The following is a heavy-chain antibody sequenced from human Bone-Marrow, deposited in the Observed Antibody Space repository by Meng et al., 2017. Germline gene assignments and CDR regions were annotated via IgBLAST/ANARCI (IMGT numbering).Heavy chain of an antibody. D-gene: IGHD3-22*01. J-gene: IGHJ4*02. CDR1: GYTFTSYG. CDR3: ARDPHYYDSSGYFPFDY. V-gene: IGHV1-18*01. CDR2: ISAYNGNT. Sequence: VQLVRSGAEVKKPGAPVKVSCKASGYTFTSYGISWVRQAPGQGFEWMGWISAYNGNTNYAQKLQGRVTMTTDTSTSTAYMELRSLRSDDTAVYYCARDPHYYDSSGYFPFDYWGQGTLVTVSS.